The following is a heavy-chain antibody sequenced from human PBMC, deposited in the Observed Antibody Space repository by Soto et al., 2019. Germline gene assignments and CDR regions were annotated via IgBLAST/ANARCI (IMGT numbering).Heavy chain of an antibody. CDR1: GYPFTTFG. V-gene: IGHV1-18*01. Sequence: QVQLVQSGPEVKKPGASVTVSCTASGYPFTTFGLSWVRQAPGQALAWLGWISPYNGNTNYAQKFQGRVTMTTDTSTGTAYLELGSLRSVDAAVKYFAKGGLLDIRSGYPLDYWGQGTLVTVSS. CDR2: ISPYNGNT. D-gene: IGHD3-3*01. CDR3: AKGGLLDIRSGYPLDY. J-gene: IGHJ4*02.